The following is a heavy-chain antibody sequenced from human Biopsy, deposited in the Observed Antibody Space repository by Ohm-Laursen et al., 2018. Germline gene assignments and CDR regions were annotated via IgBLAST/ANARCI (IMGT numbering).Heavy chain of an antibody. CDR3: ARVRLVRKIISQPGDY. D-gene: IGHD3-10*01. Sequence: SLRLSCTAAGFSFTSYTMNWVRQVPGKGLEWVSSISSSTSYIYYADSVKGRFTVSRDNAKNSLYLQMNSLRAEDTAVYYCARVRLVRKIISQPGDYWGQGTLVTVSS. J-gene: IGHJ4*02. CDR2: ISSSTSYI. V-gene: IGHV3-21*01. CDR1: GFSFTSYT.